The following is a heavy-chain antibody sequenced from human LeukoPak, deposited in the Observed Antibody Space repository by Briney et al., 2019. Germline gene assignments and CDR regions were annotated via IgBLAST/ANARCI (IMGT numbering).Heavy chain of an antibody. J-gene: IGHJ3*02. CDR1: GGTFSSYA. Sequence: SVKVSCKASGGTFSSYAISWVRQAPGQGLEWMGGIIPIFGTANYAQKFQGRVTIATDESTSTAYMELSSLRSEDTAVYYCARDYYYDSSGYYDAFDIWGQGTMVTVSS. CDR2: IIPIFGTA. CDR3: ARDYYYDSSGYYDAFDI. D-gene: IGHD3-22*01. V-gene: IGHV1-69*05.